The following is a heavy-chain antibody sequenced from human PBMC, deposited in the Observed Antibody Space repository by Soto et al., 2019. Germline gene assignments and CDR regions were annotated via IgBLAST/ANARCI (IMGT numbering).Heavy chain of an antibody. CDR2: IYTTGNV. CDR1: GASTTIYY. CDR3: VRDRLNWFDP. J-gene: IGHJ5*02. V-gene: IGHV4-4*07. Sequence: SETLSLTCNVSGASTTIYYWSWIRQSAGKGLEWIGRIYTTGNVNYNPSLRSRVTMSRDSSKNQLSLKLTSVTAADTAVYYCVRDRLNWFDPWGQGVLVTSPQ.